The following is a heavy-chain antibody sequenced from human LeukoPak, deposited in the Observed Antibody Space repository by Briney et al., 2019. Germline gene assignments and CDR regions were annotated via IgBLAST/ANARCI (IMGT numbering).Heavy chain of an antibody. J-gene: IGHJ4*02. V-gene: IGHV3-48*01. CDR1: EFAFGTYA. CDR3: STAKFDN. CDR2: INIDSITV. Sequence: PGGSLRLSCAGSEFAFGTYAMSWVRQAPGKGLEWASYINIDSITVNYADSVKGRFTISRDNAKNSLYLQMNSLRAEDTAVYYCSTAKFDNWGQGTLVTVSS.